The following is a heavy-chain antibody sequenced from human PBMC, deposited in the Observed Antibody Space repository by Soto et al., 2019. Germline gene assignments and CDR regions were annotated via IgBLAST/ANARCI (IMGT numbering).Heavy chain of an antibody. Sequence: VASVKVSCKASGYTFTSYAMHWVRQAPGQRLEWMGWINAGNGNTKYSQKFQGRVTITRDTSASTAYMELSSLRSEDTAVYYCARDAGGYSSSWYNPNFDYWGQGTLVTVSS. D-gene: IGHD6-13*01. CDR2: INAGNGNT. CDR1: GYTFTSYA. V-gene: IGHV1-3*01. CDR3: ARDAGGYSSSWYNPNFDY. J-gene: IGHJ4*02.